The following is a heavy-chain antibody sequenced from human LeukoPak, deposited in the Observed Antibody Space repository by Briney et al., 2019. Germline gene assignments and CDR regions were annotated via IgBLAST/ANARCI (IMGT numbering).Heavy chain of an antibody. V-gene: IGHV3-74*01. CDR3: TRANPLDGGNLYPFDS. CDR2: ISPDGGTT. CDR1: GFTFGSYW. J-gene: IGHJ4*02. Sequence: GGSLRLSCAASGFTFGSYWMHWVRLAPGEGLVWVSRISPDGGTTSYADSVEGRFTISRDNAKSTLYLQMNSLRAEDTAIYYCTRANPLDGGNLYPFDSWGQGTLVTVFS. D-gene: IGHD4-23*01.